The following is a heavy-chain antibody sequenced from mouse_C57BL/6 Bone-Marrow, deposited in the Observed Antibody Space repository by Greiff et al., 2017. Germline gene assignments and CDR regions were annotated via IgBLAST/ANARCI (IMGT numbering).Heavy chain of an antibody. CDR3: AGHRCGNDVLFAY. Sequence: EVKLMESGGDLVKPGGSLKLSCAASGFTFSSYGMSWVRQTPDKRLEWVGTISRGGSYTYYPDSVKGRFTFSRDNAKNTLYLQMSSLMSEDTAMDYCAGHRCGNDVLFAYWGQGTLVTVSA. CDR2: ISRGGSYT. V-gene: IGHV5-6*01. CDR1: GFTFSSYG. J-gene: IGHJ3*01. D-gene: IGHD2-2*01.